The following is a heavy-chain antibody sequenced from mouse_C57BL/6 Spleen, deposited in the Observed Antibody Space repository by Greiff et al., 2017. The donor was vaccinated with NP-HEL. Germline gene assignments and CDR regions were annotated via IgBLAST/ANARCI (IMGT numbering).Heavy chain of an antibody. D-gene: IGHD1-3*01. Sequence: QVQLQQPGAELVKPGASVKLSCKASGYTFTSYWMHWVKQRPGQGLEWIGMIHPNSGSTNYNEKFKSKATLTVDKSSSTAYMQLSSLTSEDSAVYYCAREEFNSHAMDYWGLGTSVTVSS. V-gene: IGHV1-64*01. CDR2: IHPNSGST. J-gene: IGHJ4*01. CDR1: GYTFTSYW. CDR3: AREEFNSHAMDY.